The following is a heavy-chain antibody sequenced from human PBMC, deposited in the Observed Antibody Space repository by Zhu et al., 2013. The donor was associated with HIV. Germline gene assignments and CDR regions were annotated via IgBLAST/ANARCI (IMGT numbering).Heavy chain of an antibody. D-gene: IGHD3-22*01. Sequence: QVQLVQSGAEVKKPGASVKVSCKASGYTFTGYYLHWLRQAPGQGLEWMAWINPNSGGKNTAQNFQGRVTMTRDTSISTAYMELSGLSSDDTAVYYCARNQKAGVVIIPYYYYAMDVWGQGTTVTVSS. CDR2: INPNSGGK. CDR3: ARNQKAGVVIIPYYYYAMDV. J-gene: IGHJ6*02. CDR1: GYTFTGYY. V-gene: IGHV1-2*02.